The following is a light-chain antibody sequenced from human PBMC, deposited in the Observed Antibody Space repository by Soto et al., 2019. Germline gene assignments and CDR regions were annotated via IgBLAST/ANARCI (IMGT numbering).Light chain of an antibody. Sequence: EIAWSQSPATLSVSPGDSVSLSCRASQSVGNNLAWYQQKTGQVPRLLIHGASTRATGIPARFSGSGSGTEFTLTISSLQSEDFAVYYCQQCDNWPRTFGQGTKGDIK. V-gene: IGKV3-15*01. CDR3: QQCDNWPRT. CDR2: GAS. CDR1: QSVGNN. J-gene: IGKJ2*01.